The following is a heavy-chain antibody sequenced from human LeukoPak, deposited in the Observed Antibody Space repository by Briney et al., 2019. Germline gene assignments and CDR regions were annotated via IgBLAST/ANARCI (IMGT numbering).Heavy chain of an antibody. CDR2: IYYSGST. CDR1: GGSISSGDYY. D-gene: IGHD3-9*01. V-gene: IGHV4-30-4*01. CDR3: ARAEASMTGDYFDY. Sequence: SETLSLTCTVSGGSISSGDYYWSWIRQPPGKGLEWIGYIYYSGSTYYNPSLKSRVTISVDTSKNQFSLKLSSVTAADTAVYYCARAEASMTGDYFDYWGQGTLVTVSS. J-gene: IGHJ4*02.